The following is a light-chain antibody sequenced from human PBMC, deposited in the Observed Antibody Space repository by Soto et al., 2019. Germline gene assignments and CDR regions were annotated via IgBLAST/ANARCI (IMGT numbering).Light chain of an antibody. V-gene: IGKV3-20*01. CDR3: QQDDNSPRT. Sequence: EIVLTQSPGTLSLSPGERATLSCRASQSVSRNFFAWYQQKPGQAPRLLIYGASNRANGIPDRFSGSGSGTDFTLTISRLEPEDVAVYFCQQDDNSPRTFGQGTKVEL. CDR1: QSVSRNF. J-gene: IGKJ1*01. CDR2: GAS.